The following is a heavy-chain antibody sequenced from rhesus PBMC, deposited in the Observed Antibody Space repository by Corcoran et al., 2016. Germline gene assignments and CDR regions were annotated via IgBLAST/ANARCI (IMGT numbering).Heavy chain of an antibody. Sequence: QVQLQESGPGVVKPSETLSLTCAVSGGSISDSYRWSWIRQPPGKGLEWIGYIYGSSTSTNYNPSLKSRVTISKDTSKNQFSLKLSSVTAADTAVYYCARGRQLVPYYFDYWGQGVLVTVSS. D-gene: IGHD6-25*01. J-gene: IGHJ4*01. CDR2: IYGSSTST. CDR3: ARGRQLVPYYFDY. CDR1: GGSISDSYR. V-gene: IGHV4S10*01.